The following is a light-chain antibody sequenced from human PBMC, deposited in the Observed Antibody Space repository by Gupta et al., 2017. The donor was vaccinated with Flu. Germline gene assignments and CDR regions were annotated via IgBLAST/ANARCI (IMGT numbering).Light chain of an antibody. V-gene: IGKV1-33*01. CDR1: QDISKY. CDR2: AAS. CDR3: QHEDNLPST. Sequence: DIQMTQSPSSLSASVGDRVTITCQASQDISKYLNWYQQKPGKAPNLLIYAASKLETGVPSRFSGGGSGTHFTFTINTLQPEDSATYYCQHEDNLPSTFGHGTIVEIK. J-gene: IGKJ3*01.